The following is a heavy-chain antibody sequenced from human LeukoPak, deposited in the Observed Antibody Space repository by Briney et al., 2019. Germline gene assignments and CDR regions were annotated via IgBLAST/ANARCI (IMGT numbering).Heavy chain of an antibody. J-gene: IGHJ3*02. CDR2: ISGGGETA. CDR3: AKDLIPRNGVFDAFDI. Sequence: EESLRLSCAASGFTFSEFAMNWVRQAPGKGLEWVAHISGGGETAYYADSVRGRYSVSRDNSKKTLYLQMNTLRVEDTAKYFCAKDLIPRNGVFDAFDIWGQGAMVIVSS. D-gene: IGHD2-8*01. CDR1: GFTFSEFA. V-gene: IGHV3-23*01.